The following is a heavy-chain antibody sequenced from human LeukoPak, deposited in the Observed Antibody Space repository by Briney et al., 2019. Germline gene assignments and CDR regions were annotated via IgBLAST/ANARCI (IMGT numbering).Heavy chain of an antibody. CDR1: GGSISSYY. CDR3: AREPPYCSSTSCPFDY. CDR2: IYYSGST. D-gene: IGHD2-2*01. V-gene: IGHV4-59*01. Sequence: PSETLSLTCTVSGGSISSYYWSWIRQPPGKGLEWIGYIYYSGSTNYNPSLKSRVTISVDTSKNQFSLKLSSVTAADTAVYYCAREPPYCSSTSCPFDYWGQGTLVTVSS. J-gene: IGHJ4*02.